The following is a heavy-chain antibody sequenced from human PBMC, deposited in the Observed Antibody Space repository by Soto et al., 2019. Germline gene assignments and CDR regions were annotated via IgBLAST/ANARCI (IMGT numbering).Heavy chain of an antibody. V-gene: IGHV6-1*01. CDR3: ARDSSQNYYDSSGYPAPFDY. CDR2: TYYRSKWYN. J-gene: IGHJ4*02. D-gene: IGHD3-22*01. CDR1: GDSVSSNSAA. Sequence: PSQPLSLICAISGDSVSSNSAAWNWIRQSPSRNLEWLGRTYYRSKWYNDYAVSVKSRITINPDTSKNQFSLQLNSVTPEDTAVYYCARDSSQNYYDSSGYPAPFDYWGQGTLVTVSS.